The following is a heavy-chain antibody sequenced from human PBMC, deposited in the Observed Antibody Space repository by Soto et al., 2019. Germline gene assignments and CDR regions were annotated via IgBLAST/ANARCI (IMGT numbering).Heavy chain of an antibody. CDR3: ARDGVLFRAGFDS. CDR1: GFTFSNYY. J-gene: IGHJ4*02. CDR2: ISTSGTST. D-gene: IGHD3-16*01. V-gene: IGHV3-11*01. Sequence: QVQLVESGGGLVKPGRSLRLSCAVSGFTFSNYYMAWIRQAPGKGLEWVSYISTSGTSTFYADSVKDRFTISRDNAENSLFLQMDSLRVEDTAVYFCARDGVLFRAGFDSWGQGTLVTVAS.